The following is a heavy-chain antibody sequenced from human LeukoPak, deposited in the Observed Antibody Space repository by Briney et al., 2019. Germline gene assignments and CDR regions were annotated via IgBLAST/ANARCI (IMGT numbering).Heavy chain of an antibody. CDR2: ISGSGGST. Sequence: GGSLRLSCAASGFTFSSYAMSWVRQAPGKGLEWVSAISGSGGSTYYADSVKGRFTISRDNSKNTLYLQMNSLRAEDTAVYYCSTVTTGHDAFDIWGQGTMVTVSS. D-gene: IGHD4-11*01. CDR3: STVTTGHDAFDI. V-gene: IGHV3-23*01. CDR1: GFTFSSYA. J-gene: IGHJ3*02.